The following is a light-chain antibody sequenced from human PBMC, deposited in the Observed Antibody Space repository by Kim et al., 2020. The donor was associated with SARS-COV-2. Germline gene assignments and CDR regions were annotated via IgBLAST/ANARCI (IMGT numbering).Light chain of an antibody. CDR1: KLGDKY. CDR2: QNK. Sequence: SYELTQPPSVSVSPGQTARITCSGNKLGDKYVCWYQQKPGQSPVLVMYQNKKRPSGIPERFSGSNSGNTATLIISGTQAMDGADYYCQAWDISTLVFGGG. V-gene: IGLV3-1*01. J-gene: IGLJ2*01. CDR3: QAWDISTLV.